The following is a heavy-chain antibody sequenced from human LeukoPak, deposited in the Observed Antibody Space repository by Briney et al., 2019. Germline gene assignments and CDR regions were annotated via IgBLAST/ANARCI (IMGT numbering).Heavy chain of an antibody. J-gene: IGHJ4*02. CDR1: GFTFSSYS. CDR3: ARGSYYYGSGSYWIPSY. D-gene: IGHD3-10*01. Sequence: PGGSLRLSCAASGFTFSSYSMNWVRQAPGKGLEWVSSISSSSSYIYYADSVKGRFTISRDNAKNSLYLQMNSLRAEDTAVYYCARGSYYYGSGSYWIPSYWGQGTLVTVSS. CDR2: ISSSSSYI. V-gene: IGHV3-21*01.